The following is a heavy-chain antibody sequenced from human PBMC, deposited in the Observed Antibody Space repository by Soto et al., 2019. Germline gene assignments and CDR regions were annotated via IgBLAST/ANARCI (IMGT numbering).Heavy chain of an antibody. CDR3: ARRDYGGDIDY. CDR2: IYYSGST. Sequence: PSETLSLTCTVSGGSIRSYYWSWIRQPPGKGLEWIGYIYYSGSTNYNPSLKSRVTISVDTSKNQFSLKLSSVTAADTAVYYCARRDYGGDIDYWGQGTLVTVS. CDR1: GGSIRSYY. V-gene: IGHV4-59*01. D-gene: IGHD4-17*01. J-gene: IGHJ4*02.